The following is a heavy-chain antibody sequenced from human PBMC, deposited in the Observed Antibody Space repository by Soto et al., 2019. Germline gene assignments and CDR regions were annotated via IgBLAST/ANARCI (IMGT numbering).Heavy chain of an antibody. Sequence: PGGSLRLSCTASGFTFGDYAMSWFRQAPGKGLEWVGFIRSKAYGGTTEYAASVKGRFTISRDDSKSIAYLQMNSLKTEDTAVYYCTRDPKGSSSMSWFGPWGQGTLVTLSS. CDR2: IRSKAYGGTT. V-gene: IGHV3-49*03. CDR1: GFTFGDYA. D-gene: IGHD6-6*01. J-gene: IGHJ5*02. CDR3: TRDPKGSSSMSWFGP.